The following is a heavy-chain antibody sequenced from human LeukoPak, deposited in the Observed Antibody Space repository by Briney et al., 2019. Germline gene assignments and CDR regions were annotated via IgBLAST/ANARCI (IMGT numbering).Heavy chain of an antibody. Sequence: GGSLRLSCAVSGFTFSDSAMHWVRQASGKGLGWDGRIRSKANNYATTYDASVRGRFTISRDDSKNTAYLQMNSLKTEDTAVYYCTRRYYHDSSGNYQNDYWGQGTLVTVSS. CDR3: TRRYYHDSSGNYQNDY. D-gene: IGHD3-22*01. V-gene: IGHV3-73*01. CDR2: IRSKANNYAT. CDR1: GFTFSDSA. J-gene: IGHJ4*02.